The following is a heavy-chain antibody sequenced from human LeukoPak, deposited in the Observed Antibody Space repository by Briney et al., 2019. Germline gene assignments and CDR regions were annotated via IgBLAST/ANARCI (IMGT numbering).Heavy chain of an antibody. CDR2: IGSDNKP. CDR1: GFTFSAYA. CDR3: ARDYQGHFEY. J-gene: IGHJ4*02. V-gene: IGHV3-23*01. Sequence: PGGSLRLSCEASGFTFSAYAMTWVRQAPGKGLEWVSSIGSDNKPHYSESVKGRFAISRDNSKNILFLHLNSLRVEDTAVYYCARDYQGHFEYWGQGTLVTVSS. D-gene: IGHD2-2*01.